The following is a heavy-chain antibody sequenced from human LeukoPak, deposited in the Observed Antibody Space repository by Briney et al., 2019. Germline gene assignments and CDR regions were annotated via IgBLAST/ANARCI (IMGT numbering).Heavy chain of an antibody. CDR1: GGSISSYY. Sequence: SETLSLTCTASGGSISSYYWSWIRQPPGKGLEWIGYIYSSGSTNYNPSLKSRVTISVDTSKNQFSLKLSSVTAADTAVYYCARHVCSSTSCYRDYYYYMDVWGKGTTVTVSS. CDR2: IYSSGST. V-gene: IGHV4-59*08. CDR3: ARHVCSSTSCYRDYYYYMDV. J-gene: IGHJ6*03. D-gene: IGHD2-2*02.